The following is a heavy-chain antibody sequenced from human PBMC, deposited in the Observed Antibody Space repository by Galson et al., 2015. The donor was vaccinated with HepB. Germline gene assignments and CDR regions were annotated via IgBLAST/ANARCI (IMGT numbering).Heavy chain of an antibody. J-gene: IGHJ4*02. CDR1: GGSISSNNW. Sequence: DTLSLTCGVSGGSISSNNWWSWDRQPPGKGLEWIGEIYHSGSTNYNPSRKSRVTISEAKSKNQFSLKLSSVTAADTAVYYCARSRGELSYYFDYWGQGTPVTVSS. V-gene: IGHV4-4*02. CDR3: ARSRGELSYYFDY. CDR2: IYHSGST. D-gene: IGHD3-16*02.